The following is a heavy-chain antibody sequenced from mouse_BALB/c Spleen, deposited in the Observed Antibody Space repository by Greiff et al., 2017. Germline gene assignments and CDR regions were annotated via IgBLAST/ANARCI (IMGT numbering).Heavy chain of an antibody. V-gene: IGHV2-9*02. CDR1: GFSLTSYG. Sequence: VQRVESGPGLVAPSQSLSITCTVSGFSLTSYGVHWVRQPPGKGLEWLGVIWAGGSTNYNSALMSRLSISKDNSKSQVFLKMNSLQTDDTAMYYCARDIYYYGSSLYYFDYWGQGTTLTVSS. CDR3: ARDIYYYGSSLYYFDY. J-gene: IGHJ2*01. D-gene: IGHD1-1*01. CDR2: IWAGGST.